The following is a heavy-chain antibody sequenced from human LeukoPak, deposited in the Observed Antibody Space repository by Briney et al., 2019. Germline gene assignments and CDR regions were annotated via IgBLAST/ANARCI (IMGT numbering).Heavy chain of an antibody. CDR2: MNPNTANA. D-gene: IGHD2-2*01. Sequence: ASVKVSCKASGYTFTSYDINWVRQAPGRGLEWMGWMNPNTANADYSQTFQGRVTMTRDTSTRTAYMELSSLRSDDTAVYYCARDCSSTSCTGQFDYWGQGTLVTVSS. CDR3: ARDCSSTSCTGQFDY. J-gene: IGHJ4*02. CDR1: GYTFTSYD. V-gene: IGHV1-8*01.